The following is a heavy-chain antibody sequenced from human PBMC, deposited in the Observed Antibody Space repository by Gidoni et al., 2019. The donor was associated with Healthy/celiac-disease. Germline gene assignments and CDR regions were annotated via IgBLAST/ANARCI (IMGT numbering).Heavy chain of an antibody. Sequence: QVQLQVSGPGLVQPSETPSLPCTVSGCSISSYSWSWIRQPPGKGLEWIGYIYYSGSTHYNPSLKSRVTISVDTSKNQFSLKLSSVTAADTAVYYCAIERFSRAAAAVYFDYWGQGTLVTVSS. CDR2: IYYSGST. D-gene: IGHD6-13*01. V-gene: IGHV4-59*01. CDR1: GCSISSYS. J-gene: IGHJ4*02. CDR3: AIERFSRAAAAVYFDY.